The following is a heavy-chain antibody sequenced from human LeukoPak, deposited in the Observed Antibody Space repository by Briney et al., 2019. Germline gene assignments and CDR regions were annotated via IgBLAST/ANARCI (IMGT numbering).Heavy chain of an antibody. Sequence: SETLSLTCTVSGGSISSSSYYWGWIRQPPGKGLEWIGSIYYSGSTYYNPSLKSRVTISVDTSKNQFSLKLSSVTAADTAVYYCARGPPKVLGELGWFDPWGQGTLVTVSS. CDR1: GGSISSSSYY. D-gene: IGHD3-10*02. CDR2: IYYSGST. V-gene: IGHV4-39*07. J-gene: IGHJ5*02. CDR3: ARGPPKVLGELGWFDP.